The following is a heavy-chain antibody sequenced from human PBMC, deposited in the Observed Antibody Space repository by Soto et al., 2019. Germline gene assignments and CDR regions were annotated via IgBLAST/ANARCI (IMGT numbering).Heavy chain of an antibody. Sequence: ASVKVSCKASGYTFTSYAMHWVRQAPGQRLEWMGWINAGNGNTKYSQKFQERVTITRDTSASTAYMQMSSLRSEDTAMYFCAGGGAGSGPFTWELPDHWGQGTLVTVSS. CDR3: AGGGAGSGPFTWELPDH. J-gene: IGHJ4*02. CDR2: INAGNGNT. V-gene: IGHV1-3*01. CDR1: GYTFTSYA. D-gene: IGHD1-26*01.